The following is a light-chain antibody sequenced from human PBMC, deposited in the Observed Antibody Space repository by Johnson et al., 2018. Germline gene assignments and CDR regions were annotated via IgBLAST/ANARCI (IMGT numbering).Light chain of an antibody. Sequence: QSVLTQPPSVSAAPGQKVTISCSGSSSNIGNNYVSWYQQLPGTAPKLLIYENNKQPSGIPTRFSGSKSGTSAPLAITGLQPGDEADYYSGTWDSSLSAGNVFGTGTKVTVL. CDR2: ENN. J-gene: IGLJ1*01. CDR3: GTWDSSLSAGNV. V-gene: IGLV1-51*02. CDR1: SSNIGNNY.